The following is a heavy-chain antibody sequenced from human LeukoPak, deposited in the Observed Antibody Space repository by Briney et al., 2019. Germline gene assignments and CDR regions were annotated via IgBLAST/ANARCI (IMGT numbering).Heavy chain of an antibody. D-gene: IGHD6-19*01. CDR3: AMGIAVAGTEIVDY. CDR1: GYSLTSYW. V-gene: IGHV5-10-1*01. Sequence: GESLRISRKGSGYSLTSYWISWVRQMPGKGLEWMGRIDPSDSYTNYSPSFQGHVTISADKSISTAYLQWSSLKASDTAMYYCAMGIAVAGTEIVDYWGQGTLVTVSS. CDR2: IDPSDSYT. J-gene: IGHJ4*02.